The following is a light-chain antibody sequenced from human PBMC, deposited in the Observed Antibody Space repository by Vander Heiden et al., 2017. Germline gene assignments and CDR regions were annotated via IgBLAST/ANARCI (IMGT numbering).Light chain of an antibody. Sequence: QSVLTQPPSASGTPGQRVTISCSGSSSNIGSNYVYWYQQRPGTAPKLLIYRNNQRPSGVPDRFSGSKSGTSASLAISGLRSEDEADYYCAAWDDSLSARVFGGGTKLTVL. CDR3: AAWDDSLSARV. CDR2: RNN. J-gene: IGLJ3*02. V-gene: IGLV1-47*01. CDR1: SSNIGSNY.